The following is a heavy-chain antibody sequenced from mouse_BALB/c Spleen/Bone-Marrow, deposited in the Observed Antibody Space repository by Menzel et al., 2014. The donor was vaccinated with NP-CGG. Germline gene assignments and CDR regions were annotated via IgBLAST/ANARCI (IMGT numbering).Heavy chain of an antibody. Sequence: EVKLMESGGGLVQPKGSLKLSCAASGFTFNTYAMNWVRQAPGKGLEWVARIRSKSNNYATYYADSVKDRFTISRDDSQSMLYLQMNNLETEDTAMYYCVRHEGGYGYDAWFAYWGQGTLVTVSA. CDR1: GFTFNTYA. D-gene: IGHD2-2*01. J-gene: IGHJ3*01. V-gene: IGHV10-1*02. CDR2: IRSKSNNYAT. CDR3: VRHEGGYGYDAWFAY.